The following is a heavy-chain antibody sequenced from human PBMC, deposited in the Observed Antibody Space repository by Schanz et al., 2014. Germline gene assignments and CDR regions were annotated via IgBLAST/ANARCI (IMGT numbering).Heavy chain of an antibody. CDR3: TTAHYSSNYETLDY. CDR2: IKSRIHGGTT. J-gene: IGHJ4*02. V-gene: IGHV3-15*01. CDR1: GFTMRNEW. Sequence: EVQLVESGGGLVKPGGSLRLSCAASGFTMRNEWMSWVRQAPGKGLEWVARIKSRIHGGTTDYAAPVKGRFTILRDDSKHTVYLQMDSLKTEDTALYYCTTAHYSSNYETLDYWGQGTLVTVSS. D-gene: IGHD6-13*01.